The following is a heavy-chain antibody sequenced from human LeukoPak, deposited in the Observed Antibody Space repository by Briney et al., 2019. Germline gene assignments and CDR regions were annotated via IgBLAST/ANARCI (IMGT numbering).Heavy chain of an antibody. D-gene: IGHD2-2*01. CDR3: ARRYCSSATCLFDY. J-gene: IGHJ4*02. Sequence: PGGSLRLSCAASGFTFSSYSMNWVRQAPGKGLEWVSSISSSSSYIYYADSVKGRFTISRDNAKNSLYLQMNSLRDEDTAVYYCARRYCSSATCLFDYWGQGTLVTVSS. CDR1: GFTFSSYS. CDR2: ISSSSSYI. V-gene: IGHV3-21*01.